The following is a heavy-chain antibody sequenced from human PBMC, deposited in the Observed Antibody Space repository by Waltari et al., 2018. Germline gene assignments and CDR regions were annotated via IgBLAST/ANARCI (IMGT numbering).Heavy chain of an antibody. CDR2: INPNSGGT. J-gene: IGHJ4*02. CDR1: GYTFTGYY. CDR3: ARLLSSWYGGPTLYIDY. Sequence: QVQLVQSGAEVKKPGASVKASCKASGYTFTGYYMHWVRQAPGQGLEWMGWINPNSGGTNYAQKFQGRVTMTRDTSISTAYMELSRLRSDDTAVYYCARLLSSWYGGPTLYIDYWGQGTLVTVSS. V-gene: IGHV1-2*02. D-gene: IGHD6-13*01.